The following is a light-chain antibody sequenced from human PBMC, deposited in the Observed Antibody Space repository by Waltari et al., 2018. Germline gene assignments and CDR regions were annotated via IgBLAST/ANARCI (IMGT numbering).Light chain of an antibody. V-gene: IGKV1-39*01. CDR1: QTIDTY. J-gene: IGKJ2*01. CDR2: AAS. Sequence: DIQMTQSPSSLSASVGEKVTVTCRASQTIDTYLNWYQQKPGMAPNLLIFAASTLKSGVPSRFSGSGSGTDFTLTISNLQPEDFATYSCQQSYSAPYTFGQGTKVEMK. CDR3: QQSYSAPYT.